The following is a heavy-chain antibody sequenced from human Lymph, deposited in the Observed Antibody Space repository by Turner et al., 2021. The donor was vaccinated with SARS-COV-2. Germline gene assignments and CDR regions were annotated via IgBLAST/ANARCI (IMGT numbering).Heavy chain of an antibody. CDR3: ARGGLYDYDSSAYYNDAFDI. V-gene: IGHV1-2*02. CDR2: INPNSGGT. D-gene: IGHD3-22*01. Sequence: QVQLVQSGAEVKKPGASVKVSCKASGYTFTDYYMHWVRQAPGQGLEWMGWINPNSGGTDYAQKFQGRVTVTRDASFNTAYMELTRLRSDDTAVYYCARGGLYDYDSSAYYNDAFDIWGQGTMVTVSS. J-gene: IGHJ3*02. CDR1: GYTFTDYY.